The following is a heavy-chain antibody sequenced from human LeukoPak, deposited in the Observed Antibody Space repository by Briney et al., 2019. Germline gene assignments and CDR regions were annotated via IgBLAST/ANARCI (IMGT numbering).Heavy chain of an antibody. CDR3: ARSVHYYDSSGYYGIDY. J-gene: IGHJ4*02. V-gene: IGHV1-2*02. Sequence: ASVKVSCKASGYTFTGYYMHWVRQAPGQGLEWMGWINPNSGGTNYAQKFQGRVTMTRDTSISTAYTELSRLRSDDTAVYYCARSVHYYDSSGYYGIDYWGQGTLVTVSS. CDR2: INPNSGGT. CDR1: GYTFTGYY. D-gene: IGHD3-22*01.